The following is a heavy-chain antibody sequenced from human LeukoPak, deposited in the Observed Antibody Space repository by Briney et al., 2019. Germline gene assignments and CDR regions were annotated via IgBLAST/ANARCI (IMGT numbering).Heavy chain of an antibody. CDR2: IYPGDSDS. CDR3: AMTTQYQLLSFDY. V-gene: IGHV5-51*01. D-gene: IGHD2-2*01. CDR1: GSSFTSYW. J-gene: IGHJ4*02. Sequence: AASLKISCKGSGSSFTSYWNGWGRQRPGKGLGWKGIIYPGDSDSRYSPSSQGQVTISADKSISTAYLQWSSLKASDTAMYYCAMTTQYQLLSFDYWGQGTLVTVSS.